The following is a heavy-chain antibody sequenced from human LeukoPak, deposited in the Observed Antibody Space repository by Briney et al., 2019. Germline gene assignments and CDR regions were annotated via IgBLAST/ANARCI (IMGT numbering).Heavy chain of an antibody. CDR3: ARGPIRFGELLPHDY. Sequence: ASVKLSCKASGYTFTSYDINWVRQATGHGLKCMGWMNPNIGNTGYAQKFQCRVTMTRNTSISTAYMELSSLRSEDTAAYYCARGPIRFGELLPHDYWGQGTLVTVSS. V-gene: IGHV1-8*01. CDR1: GYTFTSYD. D-gene: IGHD3-10*01. J-gene: IGHJ4*02. CDR2: MNPNIGNT.